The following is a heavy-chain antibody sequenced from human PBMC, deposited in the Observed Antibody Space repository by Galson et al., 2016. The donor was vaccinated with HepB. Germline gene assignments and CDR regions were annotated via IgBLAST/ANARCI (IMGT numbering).Heavy chain of an antibody. CDR2: VFHNGRT. V-gene: IGHV4-59*01. CDR3: ARDVGYYGPDNYKSYYYIMDV. D-gene: IGHD3-10*01. Sequence: SETLSLTCTVSGGSISTDYWTWIRQAPGRGLEWIGYVFHNGRTDYNPSLKSRVTISVDTSKKQFSLKVSSVTAADTAVYYCARDVGYYGPDNYKSYYYIMDVWGQGTTVTVSS. CDR1: GGSISTDY. J-gene: IGHJ6*02.